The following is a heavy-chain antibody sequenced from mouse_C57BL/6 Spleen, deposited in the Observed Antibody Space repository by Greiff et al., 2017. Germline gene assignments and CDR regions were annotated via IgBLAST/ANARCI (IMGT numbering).Heavy chain of an antibody. CDR1: GYTFTSYW. Sequence: QVQLQQPGAELVKPGASVKMSCKASGYTFTSYWIPWVKQRPGQGLEWIGDIYPGSGSTNYNEKFKSKATLTVDTSSSTAYMQLSSLTSEASAVYYCARWGDDYGGFAYWGQGTLVTVSA. CDR3: ARWGDDYGGFAY. J-gene: IGHJ3*01. V-gene: IGHV1-55*01. CDR2: IYPGSGST. D-gene: IGHD2-4*01.